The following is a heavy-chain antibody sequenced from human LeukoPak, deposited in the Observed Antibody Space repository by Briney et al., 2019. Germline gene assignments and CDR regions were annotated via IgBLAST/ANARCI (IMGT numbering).Heavy chain of an antibody. Sequence: ASVKVSCKTSVYTFSTYYVHWVRLAPGQGLDWMGIINPHGGSTSYPQKFQGRVTMNSDTSTGTVYMDLNSLTSEDTAVYYCAGGRQLGRFDYWGQGTLVTVSS. V-gene: IGHV1-46*01. CDR1: VYTFSTYY. D-gene: IGHD3-16*01. J-gene: IGHJ4*02. CDR2: INPHGGST. CDR3: AGGRQLGRFDY.